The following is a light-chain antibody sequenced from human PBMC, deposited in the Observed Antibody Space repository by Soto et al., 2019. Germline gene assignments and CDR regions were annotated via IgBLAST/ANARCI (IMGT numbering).Light chain of an antibody. CDR2: EVT. CDR1: SNDVGRYNY. Sequence: QSVVTQPDSVSGSPGQSITISCWFSNDVGRYNYVSWYQQHPGKAPKLILYEVTNRPSGVSDRFSGSKSGNTASMTITGLQADDEADYYCGTFGGSGVFGTGTKVTVL. V-gene: IGLV2-14*01. CDR3: GTFGGSGV. J-gene: IGLJ1*01.